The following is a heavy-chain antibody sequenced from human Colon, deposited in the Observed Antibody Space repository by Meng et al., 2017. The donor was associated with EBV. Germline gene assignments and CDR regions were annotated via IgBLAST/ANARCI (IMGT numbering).Heavy chain of an antibody. CDR3: ARDGIGWYPGDY. CDR2: ISPNGI. V-gene: IGHV3-30*03. Sequence: QVQLVESGGGVVQPGTSLRVSCVVSGFSVSKYGMHWVRQAPGKGLEWVALISPNGIWYANSVKGRFSVSRDNSKNTVYLQMKSLRGEDTALYYCARDGIGWYPGDYWGQGTRVTVSS. J-gene: IGHJ4*02. D-gene: IGHD6-19*01. CDR1: GFSVSKYG.